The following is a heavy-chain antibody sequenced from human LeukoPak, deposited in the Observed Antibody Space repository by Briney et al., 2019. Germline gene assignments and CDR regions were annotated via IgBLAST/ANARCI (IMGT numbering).Heavy chain of an antibody. CDR1: GFTFSSYN. V-gene: IGHV3-21*01. J-gene: IGHJ4*02. CDR2: ISSSRNFL. D-gene: IGHD5-18*01. Sequence: GGSLSLSSAPWGFTFSSYNMNWVPQAPGGALEWVSSISSSRNFLYYADPMKGRFNISRENSRNTLYLEVKSLRPDDTAVYYCARGPGLAMGKGYFDYCGQGTLVTVSS. CDR3: ARGPGLAMGKGYFDY.